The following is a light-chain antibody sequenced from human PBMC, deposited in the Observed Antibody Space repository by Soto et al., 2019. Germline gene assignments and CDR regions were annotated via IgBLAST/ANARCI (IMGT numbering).Light chain of an antibody. Sequence: EIVMTQSPATLSVSPGERATLSCRASQSVSGNLAWYQQKPGQAPRLLIYGASTRATGIPARFSGSGSGTEFTLSISSLQSEDFAVYYCQQYNNWPPWTFGQGTKVEIK. CDR3: QQYNNWPPWT. J-gene: IGKJ1*01. CDR1: QSVSGN. CDR2: GAS. V-gene: IGKV3-15*01.